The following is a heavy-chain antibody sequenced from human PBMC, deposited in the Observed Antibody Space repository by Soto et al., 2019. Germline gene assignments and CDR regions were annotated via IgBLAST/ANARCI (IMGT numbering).Heavy chain of an antibody. V-gene: IGHV3-74*03. D-gene: IGHD1-26*01. CDR3: ARLSWSSNGQFDL. CDR2: IHIDGSVT. J-gene: IGHJ4*02. Sequence: EVQLVESGGGLIQPGGSLRLSCAASGFTFSRYWMHWVRQAPGKGLVWVSRIHIDGSVTTYADSVKGRFTISRDNAKNALYLQMDSLRIEDTAVYYCARLSWSSNGQFDLWGQGALVTVSS. CDR1: GFTFSRYW.